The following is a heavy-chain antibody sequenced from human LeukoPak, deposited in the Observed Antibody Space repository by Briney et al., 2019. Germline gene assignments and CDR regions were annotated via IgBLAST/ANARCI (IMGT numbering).Heavy chain of an antibody. J-gene: IGHJ4*02. CDR3: ERRDYSGYHPDDY. CDR1: GFTFSDYG. Sequence: GRSLRLSCAASGFTFSDYGMHWVRQAPGKVLEWVAVIWYDGATKYYADSVKGRFTISRDNSKNTLYLQVNSLRAEDTAVYYCERRDYSGYHPDDYWGQGTLVTVSS. CDR2: IWYDGATK. V-gene: IGHV3-33*01. D-gene: IGHD5-12*01.